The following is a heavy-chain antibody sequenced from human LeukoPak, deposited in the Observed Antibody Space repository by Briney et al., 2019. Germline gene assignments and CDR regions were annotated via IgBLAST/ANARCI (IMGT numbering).Heavy chain of an antibody. CDR2: ISAYNGNT. V-gene: IGHV1-18*01. CDR1: GYTFTSYG. D-gene: IGHD2-2*01. Sequence: ASVKVSCKASGYTFTSYGISWVRQAPGQGLVWMGWISAYNGNTNYAQNFQGRVTMTTDTSTNTAYMELRSLRSDDTAVYYCARDSPNLRVVSPFDYWGQGTLVTVSS. CDR3: ARDSPNLRVVSPFDY. J-gene: IGHJ4*02.